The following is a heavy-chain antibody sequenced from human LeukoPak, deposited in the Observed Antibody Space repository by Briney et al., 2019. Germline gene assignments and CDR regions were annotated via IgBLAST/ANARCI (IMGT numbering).Heavy chain of an antibody. J-gene: IGHJ4*02. CDR3: ARQGLHGSSYCEDY. CDR1: GGSISDFY. V-gene: IGHV4-59*08. CDR2: INCSGGT. D-gene: IGHD1-26*01. Sequence: SEALSLTCTVSGGSISDFYWSWIRQSAGKGLEWVALINCSGGTYYNRPLKSRVTISVDMSTNHFSLRLTSVPAADTAIYYCARQGLHGSSYCEDYWGQGTLVSVSS.